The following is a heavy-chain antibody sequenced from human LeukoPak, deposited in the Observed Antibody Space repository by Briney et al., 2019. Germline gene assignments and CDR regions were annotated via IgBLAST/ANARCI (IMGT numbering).Heavy chain of an antibody. CDR1: GGSISSYY. D-gene: IGHD1-1*01. CDR2: IYTSGST. J-gene: IGHJ3*02. CDR3: ARTTSAFDI. Sequence: SETLSLTCTVSGGSISSYYWSWIRRPAGKGLAWIGRIYTSGSTNYNPSLKSRVTMSVDTSKNQFSLKLSSVTAADTAVYYCARTTSAFDIWGQGTMVTVSS. V-gene: IGHV4-4*07.